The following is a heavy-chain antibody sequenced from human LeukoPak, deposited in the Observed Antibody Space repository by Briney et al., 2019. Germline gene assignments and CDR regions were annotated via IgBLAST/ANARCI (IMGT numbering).Heavy chain of an antibody. CDR1: GFTFSSYG. CDR3: ARELVGATKAFDI. Sequence: GGSLRLSCAASGFTFSSYGMHWVRQAPGKGLEWVAVISYDGSNKYYADSVKGRFTISRDNSKNTLYLQMNSLRAEDTAVYYCARELVGATKAFDIWGQGTMVTVSS. D-gene: IGHD1-26*01. J-gene: IGHJ3*02. V-gene: IGHV3-30*03. CDR2: ISYDGSNK.